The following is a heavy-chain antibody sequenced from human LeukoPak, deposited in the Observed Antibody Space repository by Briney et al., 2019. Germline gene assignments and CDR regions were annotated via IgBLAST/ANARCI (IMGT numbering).Heavy chain of an antibody. V-gene: IGHV3-23*01. CDR1: GFTVSDNY. Sequence: GGSLRLSCAASGFTVSDNYMTWVRQAPGKGLEWVSAISASGSGTYYAASVRGRFTISRDNSKNTMYVQMNSLRVEDTAVYYCAKVWGGSSGWYYFDYWGQGTQVTVSP. D-gene: IGHD6-19*01. CDR3: AKVWGGSSGWYYFDY. CDR2: ISASGSGT. J-gene: IGHJ4*02.